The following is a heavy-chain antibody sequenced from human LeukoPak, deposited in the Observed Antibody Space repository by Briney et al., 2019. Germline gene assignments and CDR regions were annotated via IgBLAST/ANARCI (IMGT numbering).Heavy chain of an antibody. Sequence: YTSGSTNYNPSLKSRVTMSVDTSKNQFSLKLSSVTAADTAVYYCARDRDYGDYFNWFDPWGQGTLVTVSS. V-gene: IGHV4-4*07. D-gene: IGHD4-17*01. J-gene: IGHJ5*02. CDR3: ARDRDYGDYFNWFDP. CDR2: YTSGST.